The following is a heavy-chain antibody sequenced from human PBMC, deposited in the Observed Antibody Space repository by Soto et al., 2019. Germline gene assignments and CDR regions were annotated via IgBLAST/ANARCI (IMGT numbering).Heavy chain of an antibody. V-gene: IGHV3-74*01. CDR3: ARVGREGHAFDI. CDR2: INSDGSST. Sequence: GGSLRLSCAASGFTFSSYWMHWVRQAPGKGLVWVSRINSDGSSTSYADSVKGRFTISRDNAKNTLYLQMNSLRAEDTAVYYCARVGREGHAFDIWGQGTMVTVSS. J-gene: IGHJ3*02. CDR1: GFTFSSYW. D-gene: IGHD3-16*01.